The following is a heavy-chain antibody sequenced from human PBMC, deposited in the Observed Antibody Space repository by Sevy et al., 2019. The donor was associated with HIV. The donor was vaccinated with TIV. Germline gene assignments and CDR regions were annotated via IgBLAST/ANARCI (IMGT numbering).Heavy chain of an antibody. J-gene: IGHJ3*02. D-gene: IGHD2-21*02. CDR3: ASSGPGGDDAFDI. Sequence: SETLSLTCTVSGGSISSYYWSWIRQPPGKGLEWIGYIYYSGRTNYNPSLKSRVTISVDTSKNQFSLKLSSVTAADTAVYYCASSGPGGDDAFDIWGQGTMVTVSS. CDR1: GGSISSYY. CDR2: IYYSGRT. V-gene: IGHV4-59*01.